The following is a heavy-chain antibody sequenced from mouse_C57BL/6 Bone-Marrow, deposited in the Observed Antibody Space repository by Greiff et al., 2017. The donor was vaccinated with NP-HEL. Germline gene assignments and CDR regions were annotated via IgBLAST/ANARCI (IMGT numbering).Heavy chain of an antibody. CDR3: ARYTQRGYAMDY. CDR1: GYTFTSSW. J-gene: IGHJ4*01. CDR2: INPSNGGT. Sequence: QVQLQQPGTELVKPGASVKLSCKASGYTFTSSWMHWVKQRPGQGLEWIGNINPSNGGTNYNEKFKSKATLTVDKSSSTAYMQLSSLTSEDSAVYYCARYTQRGYAMDYWGQGTSVTVSS. V-gene: IGHV1-53*01.